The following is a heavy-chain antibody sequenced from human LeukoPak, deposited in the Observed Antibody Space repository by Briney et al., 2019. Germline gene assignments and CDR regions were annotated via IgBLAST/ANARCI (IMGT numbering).Heavy chain of an antibody. J-gene: IGHJ4*02. CDR1: GLTFSSDA. CDR2: IGSVSSPI. CDR3: ARVVLRNSVVTALFDY. Sequence: PGGSLRLSCAASGLTFSSDAMTWVRQAPGKGLEWIAYIGSVSSPIFYANSVKGRFTISRDNAKNSLYLQINSLRAEDTAVYCARVVLRNSVVTALFDYWGQGTQVAVSS. D-gene: IGHD2-21*02. V-gene: IGHV3-48*04.